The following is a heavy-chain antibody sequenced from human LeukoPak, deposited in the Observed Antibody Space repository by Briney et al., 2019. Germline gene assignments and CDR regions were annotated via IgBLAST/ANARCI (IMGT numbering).Heavy chain of an antibody. D-gene: IGHD5-12*01. J-gene: IGHJ5*02. CDR2: ISSSSSYI. V-gene: IGHV3-21*01. Sequence: GGSLRLSCTASGLIFDNYNMNWIRQAPGKGLEWVSSISSSSSYIYYADSVKGRFTISRDNAKNSLYLQMNSLRAEDTAVYYCARDLYSGFRNWFDPWGQGTLVTVSS. CDR3: ARDLYSGFRNWFDP. CDR1: GLIFDNYN.